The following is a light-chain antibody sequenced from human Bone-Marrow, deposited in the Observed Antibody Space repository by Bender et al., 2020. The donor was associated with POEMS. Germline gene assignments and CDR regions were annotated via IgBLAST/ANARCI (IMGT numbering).Light chain of an antibody. CDR2: EVS. V-gene: IGLV2-8*01. J-gene: IGLJ3*02. CDR1: NSDVGSYKL. CDR3: SSYAGSNNLV. Sequence: QSALTQPASVSGSPGQSITISCTGTNSDVGSYKLVSWYQHHPGKAPKLIIYEVSKRPSGVPDRFSGSKSGNTASLTVSGLLAEDEAEYYCSSYAGSNNLVFGGGTKVTVL.